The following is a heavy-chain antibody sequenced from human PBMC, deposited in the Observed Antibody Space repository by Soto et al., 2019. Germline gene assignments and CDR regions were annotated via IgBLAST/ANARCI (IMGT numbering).Heavy chain of an antibody. CDR2: VYHSGAT. J-gene: IGHJ6*02. Sequence: QVQLQESGPGLVRPSGTLSLTCAVSGDSSIGNGWWSWVRQSPGKGLDWIGEVYHSGATNYTPSLKRRVTISVDTSRNQFSLNLGSVTAADTAVFYCVRNGYYGLDVWGQGTTVTVSS. V-gene: IGHV4-4*02. D-gene: IGHD3-22*01. CDR1: GDSSIGNGW. CDR3: VRNGYYGLDV.